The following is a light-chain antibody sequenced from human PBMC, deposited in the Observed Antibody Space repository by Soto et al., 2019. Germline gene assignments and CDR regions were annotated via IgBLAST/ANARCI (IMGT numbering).Light chain of an antibody. J-gene: IGKJ2*01. CDR1: QSISSW. V-gene: IGKV1-5*01. CDR2: DAS. CDR3: QQYHSYSYT. Sequence: DIQMTQSPSTLSASVGDRVTITCRASQSISSWLAWYQQKPGKAPKLLIYDASSLESGVSSRFSGSGSGTGYTLKVSRLQRDDFATLSCQQYHSYSYTFGQGTTLEIK.